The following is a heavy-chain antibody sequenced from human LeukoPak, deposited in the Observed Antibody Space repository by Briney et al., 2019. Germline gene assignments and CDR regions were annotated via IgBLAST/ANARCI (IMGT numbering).Heavy chain of an antibody. CDR1: GYTFTCYY. D-gene: IGHD2-8*01. CDR3: ARDDHDGRYYYMDV. J-gene: IGHJ6*03. CDR2: INPNSGGT. V-gene: IGHV1-2*02. Sequence: ASVKVSCKASGYTFTCYYMHWVRQAPGQGLEGMGWINPNSGGTNYAQKFQGRVTITRDTSISTAYMELSRLRSDDTAVYYCARDDHDGRYYYMDVWGKGTTVTVSS.